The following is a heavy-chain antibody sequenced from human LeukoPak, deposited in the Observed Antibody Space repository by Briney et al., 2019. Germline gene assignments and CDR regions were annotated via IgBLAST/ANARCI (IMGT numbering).Heavy chain of an antibody. CDR2: IYYSGST. V-gene: IGHV4-59*11. CDR1: GGSISSHY. J-gene: IGHJ6*03. Sequence: SETLSLTCTVSGGSISSHYWSWIRQPPGKGLEWIGYIYYSGSTNYNPSLKSRVTISVDTSKNQFSLKLSSVTAADTAVYYCARVINYYDSSGYYYYYYYYMDAWGKGTTVTVSS. D-gene: IGHD3-22*01. CDR3: ARVINYYDSSGYYYYYYYYMDA.